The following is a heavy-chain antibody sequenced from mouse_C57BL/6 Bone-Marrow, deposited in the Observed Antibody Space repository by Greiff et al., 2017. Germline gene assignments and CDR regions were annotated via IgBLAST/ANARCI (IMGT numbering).Heavy chain of an antibody. CDR3: AKEGGDY. J-gene: IGHJ2*01. V-gene: IGHV1-19*01. CDR2: IDPYNGGT. Sequence: EVQLQESGPVLVKPGASVKMSCKASGYTFTDYYMNWVKQSHGKSLEWIGVIDPYNGGTSYNQKFKGKATLTVDKSSSTAYMVLNSLTSEDSAVYYCAKEGGDYWGQGTTLTVSS. CDR1: GYTFTDYY.